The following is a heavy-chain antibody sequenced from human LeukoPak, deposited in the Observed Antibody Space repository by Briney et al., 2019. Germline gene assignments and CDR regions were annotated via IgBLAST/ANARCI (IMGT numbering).Heavy chain of an antibody. J-gene: IGHJ4*02. D-gene: IGHD3-10*01. CDR2: IYYSGST. V-gene: IGHV4-39*07. CDR3: ARRVTMVRGVTSFDY. CDR1: GGPISSNSYY. Sequence: SETLSLTCAVSGGPISSNSYYWGWIRQPPGKGLEWIGSIYYSGSTYYNPSLKSRVTISVDTSKNQFSLKLSSVTAADTAVYYCARRVTMVRGVTSFDYWGQGTLVTVSS.